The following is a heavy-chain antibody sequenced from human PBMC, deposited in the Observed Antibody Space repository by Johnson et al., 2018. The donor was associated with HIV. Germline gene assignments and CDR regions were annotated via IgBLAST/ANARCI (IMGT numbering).Heavy chain of an antibody. CDR2: INWNGDTT. J-gene: IGHJ3*01. Sequence: MLLVESGGSVIRPGGSLRLSCVGTGFTFENYGMSWVRHAPGKGLQWVSGINWNGDTTTYADSVQGRFTVSRDNAKRSLYLQLSNLRAEDTALYYCATLTVRSRAFDLWGQGTLVTVSS. CDR1: GFTFENYG. V-gene: IGHV3-20*04. D-gene: IGHD4-17*01. CDR3: ATLTVRSRAFDL.